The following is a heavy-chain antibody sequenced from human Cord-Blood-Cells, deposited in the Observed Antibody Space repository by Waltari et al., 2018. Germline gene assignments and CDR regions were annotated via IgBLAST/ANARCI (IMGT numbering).Heavy chain of an antibody. CDR1: GYTFTSYA. Sequence: QVQLVQSGAEVKKPGASVKVSCKASGYTFTSYAMHWVRQAPGQSLEWMGWINAGNGNTKYSQKFQGRVTITRDTSASTAYMELSSLRSEDTAVYYCARQGFWSGYYYFDYWGQGTLVTVSS. D-gene: IGHD3-3*01. V-gene: IGHV1-3*01. CDR3: ARQGFWSGYYYFDY. J-gene: IGHJ4*02. CDR2: INAGNGNT.